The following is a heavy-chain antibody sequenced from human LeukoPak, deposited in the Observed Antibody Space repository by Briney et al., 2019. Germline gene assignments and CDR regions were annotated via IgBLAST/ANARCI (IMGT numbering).Heavy chain of an antibody. D-gene: IGHD3-9*01. J-gene: IGHJ3*02. CDR1: GFTFSTYT. Sequence: PGGSLRLSCAASGFTFSTYTMNWVRQAPGKGLEWVSSITSSSYTYYADSMKGRITISRDNANNSLSLQMNSLRAEDTAVYYCARGQTYYDDSTGYHYYAFDMWGQGTMVTVSS. CDR3: ARGQTYYDDSTGYHYYAFDM. CDR2: ITSSSYT. V-gene: IGHV3-21*04.